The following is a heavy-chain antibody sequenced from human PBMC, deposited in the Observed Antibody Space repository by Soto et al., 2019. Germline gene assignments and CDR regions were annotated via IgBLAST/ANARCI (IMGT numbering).Heavy chain of an antibody. D-gene: IGHD3-3*01. CDR3: TFTYYDFWSGQEGGTRVDY. V-gene: IGHV3-15*01. J-gene: IGHJ4*02. CDR1: GFTFSNAW. CDR2: IKSKTDGGTT. Sequence: PGGSLRLSCAASGFTFSNAWMSWVRQAPGKGLEWVGRIKSKTDGGTTDYAAPVKGRFTISRDDSKNTLYLQMNSLKTEDTAVYYCTFTYYDFWSGQEGGTRVDYWGQGTLVTVSS.